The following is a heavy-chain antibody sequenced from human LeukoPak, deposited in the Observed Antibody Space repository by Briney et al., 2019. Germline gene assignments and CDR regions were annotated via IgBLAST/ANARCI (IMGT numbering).Heavy chain of an antibody. CDR2: ISGSGGST. V-gene: IGHV3-23*01. CDR3: AKGVLKGWSAFSPEVPFDY. J-gene: IGHJ4*02. D-gene: IGHD3-3*01. Sequence: PGGSLRLSCAASGFTFSSYAMSWVRQAPGKGLEWVSAISGSGGSTYYADSVKGRFTISRDNSKNTLYLQMNSLRAEDTAVYYCAKGVLKGWSAFSPEVPFDYWGQGTLVTVSS. CDR1: GFTFSSYA.